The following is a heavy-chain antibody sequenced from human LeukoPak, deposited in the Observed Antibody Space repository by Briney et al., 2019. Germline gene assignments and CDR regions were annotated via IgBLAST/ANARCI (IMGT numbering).Heavy chain of an antibody. CDR1: GFSFTSYS. J-gene: IGHJ4*02. CDR2: ISLDGSNR. V-gene: IGHV3-30*18. CDR3: AKEHSSGWPNFDS. D-gene: IGHD6-19*01. Sequence: GGSLRLSCAASGFSFTSYSMPWVRQAPGKWLEWVAIISLDGSNRNYVDSVKGRFTISRDIPKNTLYLQMNSLRGEDTAVYYCAKEHSSGWPNFDSWGQGTLVTVSS.